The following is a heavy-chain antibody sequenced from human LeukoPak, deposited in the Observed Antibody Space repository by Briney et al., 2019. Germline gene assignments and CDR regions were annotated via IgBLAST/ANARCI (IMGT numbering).Heavy chain of an antibody. CDR1: GFTFSSFS. V-gene: IGHV3-30*18. CDR3: AKGRVGANGYYYYGMDV. CDR2: ISYDESNK. D-gene: IGHD1-26*01. J-gene: IGHJ6*02. Sequence: GSSLRLSCAATGFTFSSFSMHWVRQAPGKGLEWVAVISYDESNKYYADSVKGRFTISRDNSKNTLYLQMNSLRTEGTAVYYCAKGRVGANGYYYYGMDVWGQGTTVSVSS.